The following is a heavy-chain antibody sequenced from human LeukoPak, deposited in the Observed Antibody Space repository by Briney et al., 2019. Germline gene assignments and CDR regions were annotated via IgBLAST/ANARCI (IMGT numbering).Heavy chain of an antibody. CDR1: GFTFTRNC. CDR3: ATGSDYYYAS. CDR2: IPHDGSNA. V-gene: IGHV3-30*03. J-gene: IGHJ5*02. Sequence: GGSLRLSCVASGFTFTRNCMHWVRQAPGKGLEWVAAIPHDGSNALYADSVKGRFIISRDVSKNTQYLQMNSLRIEDSAMYYCATGSDYYYASWGQGTLVTVSS. D-gene: IGHD3-3*01.